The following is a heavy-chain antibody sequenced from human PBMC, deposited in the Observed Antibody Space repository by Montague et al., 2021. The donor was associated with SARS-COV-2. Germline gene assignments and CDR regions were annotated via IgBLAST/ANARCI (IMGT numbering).Heavy chain of an antibody. CDR3: ARRRRGGLVVAAPNWFDP. Sequence: SETLSLTCTVSGGSVSSSGYYWGWIRQPPGKGLERIGSIYFSGSSYYNPSLKSRVSISVDTSKNQFSLRLSSVTSADTAVYYCARRRRGGLVVAAPNWFDPWGQGTLVTVSS. J-gene: IGHJ5*02. D-gene: IGHD2-15*01. CDR1: GGSVSSSGYY. CDR2: IYFSGSS. V-gene: IGHV4-39*01.